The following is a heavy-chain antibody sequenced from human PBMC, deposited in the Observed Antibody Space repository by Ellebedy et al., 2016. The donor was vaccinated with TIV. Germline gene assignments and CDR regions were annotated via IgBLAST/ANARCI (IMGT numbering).Heavy chain of an antibody. CDR2: ISAYNGNT. D-gene: IGHD6-19*01. V-gene: IGHV1-18*01. Sequence: ASVKVSXKASGYTFTSYGISWVRQAPGQGLEWMGWISAYNGNTNYAQKLQGRVTMTTDTSTSTAYMELRSLRSDDTAVYYCARASFPLYSSGWYGVDYWGQGTLVTVSS. CDR1: GYTFTSYG. CDR3: ARASFPLYSSGWYGVDY. J-gene: IGHJ4*02.